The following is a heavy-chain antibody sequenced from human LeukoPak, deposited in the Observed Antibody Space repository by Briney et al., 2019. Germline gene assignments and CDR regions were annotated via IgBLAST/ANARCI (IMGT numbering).Heavy chain of an antibody. CDR2: ISYDGSNK. Sequence: GRSLRLSCAASGFTFSSYGMHWVRQAPGKGLEWVAVISYDGSNKCYADSVKGRFTISRDNSKNTLYLQMNSLRAEDTAVYYCASDYYGSGSYRGRFDYWGQGTLVTVSS. V-gene: IGHV3-30*03. J-gene: IGHJ4*02. CDR3: ASDYYGSGSYRGRFDY. CDR1: GFTFSSYG. D-gene: IGHD3-10*01.